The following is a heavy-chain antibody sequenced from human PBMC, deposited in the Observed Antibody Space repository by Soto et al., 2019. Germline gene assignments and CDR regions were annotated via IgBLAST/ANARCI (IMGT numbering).Heavy chain of an antibody. D-gene: IGHD1-26*01. CDR2: ISAYNGNT. V-gene: IGHV1-18*01. J-gene: IGHJ6*02. CDR1: GSPFTTLG. Sequence: ASVKVSSKASGSPFTTLGTSWVGRPPGQGFEWWGWISAYNGNTNYAQKLQGRVTMTTDTYTSTAYMELRSLRSDDTAVYYCARLLLPASTVVDTSSTNYYGMDVWGQGTTVTVSS. CDR3: ARLLLPASTVVDTSSTNYYGMDV.